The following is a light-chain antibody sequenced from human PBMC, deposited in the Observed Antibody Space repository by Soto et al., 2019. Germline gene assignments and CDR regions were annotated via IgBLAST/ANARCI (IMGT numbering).Light chain of an antibody. CDR2: GNN. J-gene: IGLJ1*01. Sequence: QSVLTQPPSVSGAPGQRVTISCTGSGSNIGAGYDVHWYRHLPGTAPKLLIYGNNNRPSGVPDRFSGSKSGTSASLAITGLQAEDEADYYCQSYDTSLGGWVFGTGTKVTVL. V-gene: IGLV1-40*01. CDR3: QSYDTSLGGWV. CDR1: GSNIGAGYD.